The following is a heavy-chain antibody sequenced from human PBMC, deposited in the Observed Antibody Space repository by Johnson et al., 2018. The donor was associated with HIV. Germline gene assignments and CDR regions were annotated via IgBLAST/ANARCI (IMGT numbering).Heavy chain of an antibody. CDR1: GFTVSSNY. Sequence: VQLVESGGGLIQPGGSLRLSCAASGFTVSSNYMSWVRQAPGKGLVWVSRINSDGSSTSYADSVKGRFTISRDNAKNTLYLQMNVVRAEDTAVDDCSGEGGQAFDVVGQGTMVTVSS. V-gene: IGHV3-74*01. CDR3: SGEGGQAFDV. CDR2: INSDGSST. J-gene: IGHJ3*01.